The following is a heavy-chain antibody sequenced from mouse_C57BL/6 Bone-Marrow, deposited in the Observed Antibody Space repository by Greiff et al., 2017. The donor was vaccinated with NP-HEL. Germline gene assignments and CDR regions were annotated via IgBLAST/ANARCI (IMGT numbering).Heavy chain of an antibody. CDR2: INPRNGGT. CDR1: GYTFTSYW. Sequence: QVQLQQPGTELVKPGASVKLSCKASGYTFTSYWMHWVKQRHGKGLEWIGNINPRNGGTNYNEKFKSKATLTVDKSSSTAYVELSSLTSDVSAVYECARGNGNDVWGTGNTVTVTA. CDR3: ARGNGNDV. J-gene: IGHJ1*03. V-gene: IGHV1-53*01. D-gene: IGHD1-1*01.